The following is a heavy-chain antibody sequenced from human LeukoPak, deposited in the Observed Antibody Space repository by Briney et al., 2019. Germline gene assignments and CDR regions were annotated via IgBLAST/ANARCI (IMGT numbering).Heavy chain of an antibody. CDR1: GFTFDDYA. J-gene: IGHJ3*02. D-gene: IGHD6-19*01. CDR3: AKDKGYSSGWSHDAFDI. Sequence: PGRSLRLSCAASGFTFDDYAMHWVRQAPGKGLEWASGISWNSGSIGYADSVKGRFTISRDNAKNSLYLQMNSLRAEDTALYYCAKDKGYSSGWSHDAFDIWGQGTMVTVSS. CDR2: ISWNSGSI. V-gene: IGHV3-9*01.